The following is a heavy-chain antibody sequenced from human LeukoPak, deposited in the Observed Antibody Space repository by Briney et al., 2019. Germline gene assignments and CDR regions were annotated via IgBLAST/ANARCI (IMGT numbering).Heavy chain of an antibody. J-gene: IGHJ5*02. CDR1: GGSISSYY. CDR3: ARGYYDSSGYYYHGDWFDP. V-gene: IGHV4-59*01. D-gene: IGHD3-22*01. CDR2: IYYSGST. Sequence: PSETLSLTCTVSGGSISSYYWSWIRQPPGKGLEWIGYIYYSGSTNYNPSLKSRVTISVDTSKNQFSLKLSSVTAADTAVYYCARGYYDSSGYYYHGDWFDPWGQGTLVTVSS.